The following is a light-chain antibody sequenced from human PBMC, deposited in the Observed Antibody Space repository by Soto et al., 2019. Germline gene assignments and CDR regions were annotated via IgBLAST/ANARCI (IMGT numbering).Light chain of an antibody. CDR2: DVS. CDR3: SSYTSSSTLLV. V-gene: IGLV2-14*01. CDR1: SSDVGGYNY. Sequence: QSALTQPASVSGSPGQSITISCTGTSSDVGGYNYVSWYQQHPGKAPKLMIYDVSNRPSGVSNRFSGSKSGNTASLTISGLQAEAEAEYYCSSYTSSSTLLVFGTGTKLTVL. J-gene: IGLJ1*01.